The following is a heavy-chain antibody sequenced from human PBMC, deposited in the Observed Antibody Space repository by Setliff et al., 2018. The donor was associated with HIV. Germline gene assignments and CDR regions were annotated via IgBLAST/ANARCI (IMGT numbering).Heavy chain of an antibody. V-gene: IGHV1-69*13. CDR1: GGTFSSYA. CDR3: ARDRGVTVAGGRYFYYMDV. D-gene: IGHD3-10*01. Sequence: GASVKVSCKASGGTFSSYAISWVRQAPGQGLEWMGGIIPVFRTANYAQKFQGRVTITADESTTTAYMELRRLRSDDTAVYYCARDRGVTVAGGRYFYYMDVWGEGTTVTVSS. J-gene: IGHJ6*03. CDR2: IIPVFRTA.